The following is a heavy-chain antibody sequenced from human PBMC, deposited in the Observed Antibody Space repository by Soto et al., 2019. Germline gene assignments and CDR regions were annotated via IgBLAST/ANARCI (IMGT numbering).Heavy chain of an antibody. V-gene: IGHV3-74*01. CDR1: GFTFSNYW. Sequence: EVQLVESGGGLVQPGGSLRLSCAASGFTFSNYWLHWVRQAPGKGLVWVARINNDGSGTSYADSVKGRFTMSRDNAKNMVHLQMNSLGVEDTAVYYCGSVFEYWGQGTLVTVSS. CDR3: GSVFEY. J-gene: IGHJ4*02. CDR2: INNDGSGT.